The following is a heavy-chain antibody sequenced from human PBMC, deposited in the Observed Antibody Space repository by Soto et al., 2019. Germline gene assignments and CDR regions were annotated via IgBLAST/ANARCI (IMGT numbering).Heavy chain of an antibody. CDR1: GFTFSSYA. J-gene: IGHJ1*01. V-gene: IGHV3-30-3*01. D-gene: IGHD4-17*01. CDR2: ISYDGSNK. CDR3: ALGDYGFQH. Sequence: SGGSLRLSCAASGFTFSSYAMHWVRQAPGKGLEWVAVISYDGSNKYYADSVKGRFTISRDNSKNTLYLQMNSLRAEDTAVYYCALGDYGFQHWGQGTLVTVSS.